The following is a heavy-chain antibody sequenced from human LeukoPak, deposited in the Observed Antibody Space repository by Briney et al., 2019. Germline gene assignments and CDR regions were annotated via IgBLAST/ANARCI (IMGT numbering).Heavy chain of an antibody. D-gene: IGHD3-22*01. CDR1: GDSVSSNSAA. CDR3: ARGWSHYYDSSGYYYYYYYMDV. J-gene: IGHJ6*03. CDR2: TYYRSKWYN. V-gene: IGHV6-1*01. Sequence: SQTLSLTCAISGDSVSSNSAAWNWIRQSPSRGLEWLGRTYYRSKWYNDYAVSVKSRITINPDTSKNQFSLQLNSVTPEDTAVYYCARGWSHYYDSSGYYYYYYYMDVWGKGTTVTVSS.